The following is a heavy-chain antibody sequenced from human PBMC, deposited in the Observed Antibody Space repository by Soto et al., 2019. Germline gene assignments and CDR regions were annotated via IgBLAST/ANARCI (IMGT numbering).Heavy chain of an antibody. D-gene: IGHD2-15*01. J-gene: IGHJ6*02. V-gene: IGHV5-10-1*01. CDR1: GYSFTSYW. Sequence: PGESLKISCKGSGYSFTSYWISWARQMPGKGLEWMGRIDPSDSYTNYSSSFQGHVTISADKSISTAYLQWSSLKASDTAMYYCATLNCSGGSCYSDYYYYYGMDVWGQGTTVTVSS. CDR2: IDPSDSYT. CDR3: ATLNCSGGSCYSDYYYYYGMDV.